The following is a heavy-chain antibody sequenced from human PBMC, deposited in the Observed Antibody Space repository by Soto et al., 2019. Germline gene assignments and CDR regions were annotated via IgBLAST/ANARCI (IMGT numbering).Heavy chain of an antibody. CDR3: ASLGYSYESGMDV. D-gene: IGHD5-18*01. Sequence: GESLKISCKGSGYSFTSYWIGWVRQMPGKGLEWVGIIYPGDSDTRYSPSFQGQVTISADKSISTAYLQWSSLKASDTAMYYCASLGYSYESGMDVWGQGTTVTVSS. V-gene: IGHV5-51*01. CDR2: IYPGDSDT. J-gene: IGHJ6*02. CDR1: GYSFTSYW.